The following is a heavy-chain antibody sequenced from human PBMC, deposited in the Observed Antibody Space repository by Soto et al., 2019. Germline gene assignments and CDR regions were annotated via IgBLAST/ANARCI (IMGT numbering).Heavy chain of an antibody. V-gene: IGHV4-39*01. D-gene: IGHD2-15*01. CDR3: ASTKDETLYFDY. CDR1: GDSISITSYY. Sequence: QLQLQESGPGLVKPSETLSLTCTVSGDSISITSYYWVWVRQPPGKGLEWIGSIHYSGSTHYNPSLQSRVTISGDTSKKQFSLKLRSVTAADTDVYYCASTKDETLYFDYWGQGTLVTVSS. J-gene: IGHJ4*02. CDR2: IHYSGST.